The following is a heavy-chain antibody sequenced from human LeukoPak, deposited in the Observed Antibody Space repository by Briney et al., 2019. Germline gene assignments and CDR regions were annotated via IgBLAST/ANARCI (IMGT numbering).Heavy chain of an antibody. CDR3: ARVPGYDSSGYFDY. J-gene: IGHJ4*02. D-gene: IGHD3-22*01. Sequence: PGGSLRLSCAASGFTFSSYAMSWVRQAPGKGLEWVSAISGSGGSTYYADSVKGRFTISRDNSKNTLYLQMNSLRAEDTAVYYCARVPGYDSSGYFDYWGQGTLVTVSS. CDR1: GFTFSSYA. CDR2: ISGSGGST. V-gene: IGHV3-23*01.